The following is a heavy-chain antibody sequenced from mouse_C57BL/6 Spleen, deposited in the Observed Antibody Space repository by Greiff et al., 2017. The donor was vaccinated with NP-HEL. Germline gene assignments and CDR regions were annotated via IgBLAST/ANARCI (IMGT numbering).Heavy chain of an antibody. Sequence: EVKLQESGGGLVQPKGSLKLSCAASGFSFNTYAMNWVRQAPGKGLEWVARIRSKSNNYATYYADSVKDRFTISRDDSESMLYLQMNNLKTEDTAMYYCVRQRDYYYGSYFDYWGQGTTLTVSS. CDR1: GFSFNTYA. D-gene: IGHD1-1*01. CDR3: VRQRDYYYGSYFDY. V-gene: IGHV10-1*01. J-gene: IGHJ2*01. CDR2: IRSKSNNYAT.